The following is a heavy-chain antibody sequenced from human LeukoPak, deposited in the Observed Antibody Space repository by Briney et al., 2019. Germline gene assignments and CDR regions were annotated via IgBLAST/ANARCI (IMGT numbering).Heavy chain of an antibody. V-gene: IGHV3-30*02. Sequence: GESLKISCAASGFTFSSYGMHWVRQAPGKGLEWVAFIRYDGSNKYYADSVKGRFTISRDNSKNTLYLQMNSLRAEDTAVYYCAKDPTTYYYYYMDVWGKGTTVTVSS. J-gene: IGHJ6*03. CDR2: IRYDGSNK. CDR3: AKDPTTYYYYYMDV. D-gene: IGHD1-1*01. CDR1: GFTFSSYG.